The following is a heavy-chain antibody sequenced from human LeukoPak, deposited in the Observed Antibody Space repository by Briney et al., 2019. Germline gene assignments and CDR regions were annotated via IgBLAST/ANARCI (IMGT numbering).Heavy chain of an antibody. CDR3: ARGVYGDGYFDY. J-gene: IGHJ4*02. V-gene: IGHV4-31*03. CDR2: IYYSGST. D-gene: IGHD4-17*01. Sequence: SETLSLTCTVSGGSISSGGYYWSWIRQHPGKGLEWIGYIYYSGSTYYNPSLKSRVTISVDASKNQFSLKLSSVTAADTAVYYCARGVYGDGYFDYWGQGTLVTVSS. CDR1: GGSISSGGYY.